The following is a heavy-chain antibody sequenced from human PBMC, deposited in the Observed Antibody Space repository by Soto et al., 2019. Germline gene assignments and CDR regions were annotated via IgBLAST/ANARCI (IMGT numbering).Heavy chain of an antibody. Sequence: GGSLRLSCAASGFTFSSYSMNWVRQAPGKGLEWVSSISSSSSCIYYADSVKGRFTISRDNAKNSLYLQMNSLRAEDTAVDYCARGADRTYSYYDFWSGYYIDYWGQGTLVTVSS. V-gene: IGHV3-21*01. J-gene: IGHJ4*02. CDR2: ISSSSSCI. CDR1: GFTFSSYS. D-gene: IGHD3-3*01. CDR3: ARGADRTYSYYDFWSGYYIDY.